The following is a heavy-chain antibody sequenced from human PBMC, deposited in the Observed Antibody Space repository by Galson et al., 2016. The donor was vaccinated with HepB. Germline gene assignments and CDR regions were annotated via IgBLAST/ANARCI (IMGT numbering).Heavy chain of an antibody. CDR1: GFSLTTSGVG. D-gene: IGHD5-12*01. J-gene: IGHJ5*02. Sequence: PALVKPTQTLTLTCTFSGFSLTTSGVGVGWIRQPPGKALEWLAVIYWDDDQRYSPSLKSRLAITKDTSKNHVVLTMTKMDPVDTGTYYCVHTRPVDLRRLDNWFDPWGQGTLVTFSS. CDR2: IYWDDDQ. V-gene: IGHV2-5*02. CDR3: VHTRPVDLRRLDNWFDP.